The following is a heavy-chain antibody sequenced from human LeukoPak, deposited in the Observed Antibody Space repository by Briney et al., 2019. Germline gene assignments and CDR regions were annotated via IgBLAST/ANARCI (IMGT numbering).Heavy chain of an antibody. CDR3: ASLRGAYGSGDYFDY. CDR2: INPSGGST. J-gene: IGHJ4*02. CDR1: GYTFTSYY. D-gene: IGHD5-12*01. Sequence: ASVKVSCKASGYTFTSYYMHWVRQAPRQGLEWMGIINPSGGSTSYAQKFQARVTMTRDTSTSTVYMELSSLRSEDTAVYYCASLRGAYGSGDYFDYWGQGTLVTVSS. V-gene: IGHV1-46*01.